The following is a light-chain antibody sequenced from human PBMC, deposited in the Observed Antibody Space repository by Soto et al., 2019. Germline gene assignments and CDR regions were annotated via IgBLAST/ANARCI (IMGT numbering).Light chain of an antibody. V-gene: IGKV3-15*01. CDR1: QSISNL. J-gene: IGKJ5*01. Sequence: DIVLTQSPATLSLSPGERASLSCRASQSISNLLAWYQQKPGQAPRLLMYGASTRATGFPDRFSGSGSGTEFTLTISSLHSEDFAVYYCQQYYDWPITFGQGTRLEIK. CDR2: GAS. CDR3: QQYYDWPIT.